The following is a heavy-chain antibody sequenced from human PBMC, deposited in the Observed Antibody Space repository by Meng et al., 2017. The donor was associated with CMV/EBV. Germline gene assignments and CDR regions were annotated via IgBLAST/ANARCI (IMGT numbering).Heavy chain of an antibody. CDR2: ISSSSSYI. J-gene: IGHJ4*02. V-gene: IGHV3-21*01. CDR3: ATNPIVVVPAAIS. D-gene: IGHD2-2*01. CDR1: GFTFSSDG. Sequence: DTGFTFSSDGRNWVRQAPGKGLEWVTSISSSSSYIYYADSVKGRFTISRDNAKNSLYLQMNSLRAEDTAVYYCATNPIVVVPAAISWGQGTLVTVSS.